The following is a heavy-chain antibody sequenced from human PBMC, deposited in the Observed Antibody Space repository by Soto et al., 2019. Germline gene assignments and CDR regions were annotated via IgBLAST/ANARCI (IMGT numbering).Heavy chain of an antibody. J-gene: IGHJ6*02. CDR1: GFTFSNYG. CDR2: IWYDGSNK. CDR3: ARDDIPGRAVAIYGMDV. V-gene: IGHV3-33*01. Sequence: GGSLRLSCAASGFTFSNYGMHWVRQAPGKGLEWVADIWYDGSNKYYADSVKGRFTISRDNSKNTLYLQMNSLRAEDTAVYYCARDDIPGRAVAIYGMDVWGQGTTVTVS. D-gene: IGHD6-19*01.